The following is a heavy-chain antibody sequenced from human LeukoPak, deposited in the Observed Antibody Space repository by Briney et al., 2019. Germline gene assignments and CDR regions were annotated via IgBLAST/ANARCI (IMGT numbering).Heavy chain of an antibody. CDR1: GGSFSGYS. Sequence: SETLSLTCAIYGGSFSGYSWSWIRQPPGKGLEWIGEINHSGGTNYNPSLKSRVTISVDTSKNQFSLKRSSVTAADTAVYYCARDRPVSGANWFDPWGQGALVTVSS. D-gene: IGHD2-8*02. CDR3: ARDRPVSGANWFDP. V-gene: IGHV4-34*01. CDR2: INHSGGT. J-gene: IGHJ5*02.